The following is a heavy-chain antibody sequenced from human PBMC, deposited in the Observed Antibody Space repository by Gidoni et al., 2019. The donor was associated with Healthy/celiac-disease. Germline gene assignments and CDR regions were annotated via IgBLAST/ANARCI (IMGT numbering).Heavy chain of an antibody. V-gene: IGHV3-33*01. J-gene: IGHJ4*02. CDR3: ARVNSSGGFDY. D-gene: IGHD6-19*01. Sequence: QVQLVESGGGVVQPGRSLRLSCAASGVTFSSHGMHWVRQAPGKGLEWVAVIWYDGSNKYYADSVKVRFTISRDNSKNTLYLQMNSLRAEDTAVYYCARVNSSGGFDYWGQGTLVTVSS. CDR1: GVTFSSHG. CDR2: IWYDGSNK.